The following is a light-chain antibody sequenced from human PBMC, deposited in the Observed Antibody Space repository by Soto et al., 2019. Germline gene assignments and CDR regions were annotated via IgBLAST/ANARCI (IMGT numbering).Light chain of an antibody. CDR3: QQYNSYSLT. CDR2: DAS. Sequence: DIEMTQSPSTLSASVGDRVTITCRASQRISNWLAWYQLKPGKAPKLLIHDASSLGSGVPSRFSGSGSGTEFTLTISSLQPDDVATYYCQQYNSYSLTFGRGTKVDIK. CDR1: QRISNW. V-gene: IGKV1-5*01. J-gene: IGKJ4*01.